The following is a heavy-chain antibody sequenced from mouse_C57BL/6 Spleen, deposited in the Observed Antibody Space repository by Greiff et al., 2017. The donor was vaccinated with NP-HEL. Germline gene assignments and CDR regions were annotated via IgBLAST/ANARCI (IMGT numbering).Heavy chain of an antibody. Sequence: QVQLQQPGAELVRPGSSVKLSCKASGYTFTSYWMHWVKQRPIQGLEWIGNIDPSDSETHYNQKFKDKATLTVDKSSSTAYMQLSSLTSEDSAVYYCARQRVYGYECGFDNWGQGTTLTVSS. J-gene: IGHJ2*01. CDR1: GYTFTSYW. CDR3: ARQRVYGYECGFDN. D-gene: IGHD2-2*01. CDR2: IDPSDSET. V-gene: IGHV1-52*01.